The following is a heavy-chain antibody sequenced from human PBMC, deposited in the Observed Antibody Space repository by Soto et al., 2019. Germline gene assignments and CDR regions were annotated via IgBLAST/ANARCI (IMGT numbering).Heavy chain of an antibody. Sequence: GGSLRLSCAASGFTFSSYGMHWVRQAPGKGLEWVAVIWYDGSNKYYADSVKGRFTISRDNSKNTLYLQMNSLRAEDTAVYYCARAYYDFWSGYYRGGRDYYYGMDVWGQGTTVTAP. J-gene: IGHJ6*02. CDR2: IWYDGSNK. CDR3: ARAYYDFWSGYYRGGRDYYYGMDV. CDR1: GFTFSSYG. D-gene: IGHD3-3*01. V-gene: IGHV3-33*01.